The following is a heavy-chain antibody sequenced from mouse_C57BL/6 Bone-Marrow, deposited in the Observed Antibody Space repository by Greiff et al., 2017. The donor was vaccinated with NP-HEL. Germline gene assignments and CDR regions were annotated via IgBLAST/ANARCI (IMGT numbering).Heavy chain of an antibody. V-gene: IGHV1-22*01. D-gene: IGHD1-1*01. J-gene: IGHJ2*01. CDR1: GYTFTDYN. Sequence: EVQLQQSGPELVKPGASVKMSCKASGYTFTDYNMHWVKQSHGKSLEWIGYINPNNGGSSYNQKFKGKATLTVNKSSSTAYMELRSLTSEDSAVYYCARNYYGSSPGYFDYWGQGTTLTVSS. CDR3: ARNYYGSSPGYFDY. CDR2: INPNNGGS.